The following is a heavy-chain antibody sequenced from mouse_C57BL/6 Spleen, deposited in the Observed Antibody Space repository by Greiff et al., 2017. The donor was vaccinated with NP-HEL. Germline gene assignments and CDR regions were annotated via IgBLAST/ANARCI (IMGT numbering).Heavy chain of an antibody. CDR2: IWRGGST. J-gene: IGHJ4*01. V-gene: IGHV2-5*01. Sequence: VQLQESGPGLVQPSQSLSITCTVSGFSLTSYGVHWVRQSPGKGLEWLGVIWRGGSTDHNAAFMSRLSITKDNSKSQVFFKMNSLQADDTAIYYWAKKGGDGYTYYAMDYWGQGTSVTVSS. CDR3: AKKGGDGYTYYAMDY. D-gene: IGHD2-3*01. CDR1: GFSLTSYG.